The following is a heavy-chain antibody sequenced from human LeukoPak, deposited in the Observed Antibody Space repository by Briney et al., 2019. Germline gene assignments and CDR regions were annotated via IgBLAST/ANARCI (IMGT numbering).Heavy chain of an antibody. CDR3: ARGYRYVWGSYRPRSPYYFDY. CDR2: MNPNSGNT. Sequence: GASVKVSCKASGYTFTSYDINWVRQATGQGLEWMGWMNPNSGNTGYAQKFQGRVTKTRNTSISTAYMELSSLRSEDTAVYYCARGYRYVWGSYRPRSPYYFDYWGQGTLVTVSS. D-gene: IGHD3-16*02. J-gene: IGHJ4*02. V-gene: IGHV1-8*01. CDR1: GYTFTSYD.